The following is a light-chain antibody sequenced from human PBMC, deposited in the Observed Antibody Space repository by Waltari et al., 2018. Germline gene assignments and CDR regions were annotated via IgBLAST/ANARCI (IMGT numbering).Light chain of an antibody. CDR3: QSADFSGRYVV. V-gene: IGLV3-25*03. CDR2: KDN. CDR1: ALPKQL. J-gene: IGLJ2*01. Sequence: YELTQAPPMSVSPGQAARITCYGDALPKQLAHWYQQKPGQAPLLVIYKDNERPSWVPDRFSGSSSGTTVTLTISGVQPDDEADYYCQSADFSGRYVVFGGGTKLTVL.